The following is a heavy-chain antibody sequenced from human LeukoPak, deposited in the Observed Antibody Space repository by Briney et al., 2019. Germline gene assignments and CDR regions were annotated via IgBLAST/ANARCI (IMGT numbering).Heavy chain of an antibody. V-gene: IGHV4-34*01. Sequence: SETLSLTCAVYGGSFSGYYWSWIRQPPGKGLEWIGEINHSGSTNYNPSLKSRVTMSVDTSKNQFSLNLSSVTAADTAVYYCARLYGDYYFDYWGQGTLVTVSS. CDR1: GGSFSGYY. J-gene: IGHJ4*02. CDR2: INHSGST. D-gene: IGHD4-17*01. CDR3: ARLYGDYYFDY.